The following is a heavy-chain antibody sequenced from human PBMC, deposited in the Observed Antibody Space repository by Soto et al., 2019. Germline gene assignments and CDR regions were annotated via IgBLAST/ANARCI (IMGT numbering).Heavy chain of an antibody. CDR3: SRGTPVGLTWQSSLGWFDP. Sequence: ASVKVSCKASGYTFTSYGISWVRQAPGQGLERMGWISAYNGNTNYAQKLQGRVTMTTDTSTSTAYMELRSLRSDDTAVYYCSRGTPVGLTWQSSLGWFDPWGQGTLVTVSS. V-gene: IGHV1-18*01. CDR1: GYTFTSYG. D-gene: IGHD2-15*01. J-gene: IGHJ5*02. CDR2: ISAYNGNT.